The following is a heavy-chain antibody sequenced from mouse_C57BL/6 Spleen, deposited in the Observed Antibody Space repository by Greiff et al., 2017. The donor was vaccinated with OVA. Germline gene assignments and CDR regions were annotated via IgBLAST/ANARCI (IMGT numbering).Heavy chain of an antibody. CDR1: GFSLTSYG. CDR2: IWRGGST. J-gene: IGHJ4*01. Sequence: VKLQESGPGLVQPSQSLSITCTVSGFSLTSYGVHWVRQSPGKGLEWLGVIWRGGSTDYNAAFMSRLSSTKDNSKSQVFYKMNSLQADDTAIYYCAKKGYDYENYAMDYWGQGTSVTVSS. D-gene: IGHD2-4*01. V-gene: IGHV2-5*01. CDR3: AKKGYDYENYAMDY.